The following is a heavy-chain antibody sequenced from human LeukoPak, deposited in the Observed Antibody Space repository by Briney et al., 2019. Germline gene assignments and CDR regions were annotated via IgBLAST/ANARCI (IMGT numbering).Heavy chain of an antibody. Sequence: GGSLRLSCAVSGFTFGNAWMTWVRQAPGQGLEWVGRIKSKTDGGTTDYAAPVKGRFTISRDDSKNTLYLQLNSLKTEDTAMYYCTTLSDVKDYWGQGTLVTVSS. V-gene: IGHV3-15*01. CDR1: GFTFGNAW. CDR3: TTLSDVKDY. D-gene: IGHD2/OR15-2a*01. J-gene: IGHJ4*02. CDR2: IKSKTDGGTT.